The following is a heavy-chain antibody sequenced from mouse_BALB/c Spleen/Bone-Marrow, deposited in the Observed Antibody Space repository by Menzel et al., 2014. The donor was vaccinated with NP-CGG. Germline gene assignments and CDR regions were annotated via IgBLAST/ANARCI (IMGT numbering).Heavy chain of an antibody. CDR2: ILPGNGST. Sequence: VQLQQSGAELMKPGASVKISCKATGYTFSSYWIEWVKQRPGHSLEWIGEILPGNGSTNYNEKFKGKATFTADKSSNTAYMQRSSLTWEDSAVYEGEREGRDDGFAYWGQGTLVTVSA. J-gene: IGHJ3*01. D-gene: IGHD2-14*01. V-gene: IGHV1-9*01. CDR3: EREGRDDGFAY. CDR1: GYTFSSYW.